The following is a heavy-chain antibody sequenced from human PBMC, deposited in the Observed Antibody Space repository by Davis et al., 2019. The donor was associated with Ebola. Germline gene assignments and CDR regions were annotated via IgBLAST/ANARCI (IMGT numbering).Heavy chain of an antibody. CDR2: IGHGGDT. J-gene: IGHJ4*02. CDR3: AKRGRQGRGTTDFDN. CDR1: GFTFSSYW. Sequence: GGSLRLSCAASGFTFSSYWMHWVRQAPGKGLQWVSAIGHGGDTWYADSVRGRFTISRDNSRNTLDLQMSDVRAEDTAIYYCAKRGRQGRGTTDFDNWGQGTRVTVSS. D-gene: IGHD1-7*01. V-gene: IGHV3-23*01.